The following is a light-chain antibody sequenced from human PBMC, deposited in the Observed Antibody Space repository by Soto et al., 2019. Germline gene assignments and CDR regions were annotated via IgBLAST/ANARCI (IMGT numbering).Light chain of an antibody. CDR2: DVR. CDR3: SSYTSISTYV. Sequence: QSALTQPASVSGPPGQSITISCTGTSSDVGGYNYVSWYQQHPGKAPKLMIYDVRNRPSGVSNRFSGSKSVNTASLTISGLQAEDEADYYCSSYTSISTYVFGTGTKLTVL. J-gene: IGLJ1*01. V-gene: IGLV2-14*01. CDR1: SSDVGGYNY.